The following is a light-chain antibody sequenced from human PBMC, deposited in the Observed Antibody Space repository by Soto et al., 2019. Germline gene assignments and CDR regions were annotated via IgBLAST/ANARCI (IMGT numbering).Light chain of an antibody. J-gene: IGLJ1*01. V-gene: IGLV2-11*01. CDR1: VSDGGGCII. CDR3: CSYAGRYSYV. Sequence: SISWSETVSDGGGCIIKNWYKQHPGKAPKVMIYDVSKRLSGVPDRFSVSKSGNTASLTISGLQSEDEADYYCCSYAGRYSYVFRIRTKVSV. CDR2: DVS.